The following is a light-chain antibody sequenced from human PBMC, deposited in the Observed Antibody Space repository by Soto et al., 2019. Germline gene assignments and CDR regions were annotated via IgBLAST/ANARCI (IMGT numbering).Light chain of an antibody. CDR2: SAS. CDR1: QDIGNY. V-gene: IGKV1-27*01. CDR3: QQYASWT. Sequence: DIQMTQSPSSLSASVGDRVTITCRASQDIGNYLAWYQQKAGKVPNILISSASTLQSGVPSRFSGSGSGTDFTLTIISLQPEDVATYYCQQYASWTFGQGTNVEIK. J-gene: IGKJ1*01.